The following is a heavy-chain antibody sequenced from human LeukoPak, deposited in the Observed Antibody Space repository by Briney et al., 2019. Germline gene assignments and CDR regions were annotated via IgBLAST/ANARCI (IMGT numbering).Heavy chain of an antibody. CDR2: ITTSSSYI. Sequence: GGSLRLSCAASGFTFSSYNMNWVRQAPGKGLEWDSSITTSSSYIYYADSVKGRFTISRENAKNSLYLQMNSLRAEDTAVYYCARDSPSGYYYGMDVWGQGTTVTVSS. J-gene: IGHJ6*02. D-gene: IGHD6-25*01. CDR3: ARDSPSGYYYGMDV. V-gene: IGHV3-21*01. CDR1: GFTFSSYN.